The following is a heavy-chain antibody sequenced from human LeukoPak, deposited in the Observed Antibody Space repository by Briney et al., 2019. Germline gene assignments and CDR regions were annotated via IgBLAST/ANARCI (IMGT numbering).Heavy chain of an antibody. D-gene: IGHD1-26*01. CDR2: ISSSSSTI. J-gene: IGHJ3*02. CDR3: AKGPGSYFAFDI. V-gene: IGHV3-48*01. CDR1: GFTFSSYS. Sequence: AGGSLRLSCAASGFTFSSYSMNWVRQAPGKGLEWVSYISSSSSTIYYADSVKGRFTISRDNAKNSLYLQMNSLRAEDMALYYCAKGPGSYFAFDIWGQGTMVTVSS.